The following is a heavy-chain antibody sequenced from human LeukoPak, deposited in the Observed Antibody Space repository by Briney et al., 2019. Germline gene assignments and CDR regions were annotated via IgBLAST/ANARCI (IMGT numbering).Heavy chain of an antibody. CDR3: ARQHYGDQINFDY. Sequence: PSETLSLTCTVSGASISSGDYYWSWIRQPPGKGLEWIGYIYYSGSTYYNPSLKSRVTISVDTSKNQFSLKLSSVTAADTAVYYCARQHYGDQINFDYWGQGTLVTVSS. J-gene: IGHJ4*02. CDR2: IYYSGST. CDR1: GASISSGDYY. D-gene: IGHD4-17*01. V-gene: IGHV4-30-4*02.